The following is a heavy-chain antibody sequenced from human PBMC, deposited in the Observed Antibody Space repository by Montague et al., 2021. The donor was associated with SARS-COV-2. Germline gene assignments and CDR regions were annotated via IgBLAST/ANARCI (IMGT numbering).Heavy chain of an antibody. CDR1: GGSLSSYY. D-gene: IGHD3-22*01. CDR2: IYTSGST. Sequence: SETLSLTCTVSGGSLSSYYWSWIRQPAGKGLEWIGRIYTSGSTNYNPSLKSRVTMSVDTSKNQFSLKLSSVTAADTAVYYCARAYYDSSGYYGYFDYWGQGTLVTVSS. J-gene: IGHJ4*02. V-gene: IGHV4-4*07. CDR3: ARAYYDSSGYYGYFDY.